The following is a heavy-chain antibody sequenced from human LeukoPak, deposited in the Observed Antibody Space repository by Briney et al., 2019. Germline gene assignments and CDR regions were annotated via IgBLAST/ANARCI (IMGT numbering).Heavy chain of an antibody. CDR1: GYTFTGYY. D-gene: IGHD2-2*02. Sequence: ASVKVSCKASGYTFTGYYMHWVRQAPGQGLEWMGWINPNSGGTNYAQKFQGRVTMTRDTSISTAYMELSRLRSDDTAVYYFAVSPYCSSTSCYTTDAFDIWGQGTMVTVSS. CDR3: AVSPYCSSTSCYTTDAFDI. J-gene: IGHJ3*02. V-gene: IGHV1-2*02. CDR2: INPNSGGT.